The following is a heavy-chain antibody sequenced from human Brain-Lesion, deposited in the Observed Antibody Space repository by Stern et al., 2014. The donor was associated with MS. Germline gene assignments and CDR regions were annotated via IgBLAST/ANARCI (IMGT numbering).Heavy chain of an antibody. CDR2: INPKSGGT. CDR3: ARGYYGSGRPQKGMDV. J-gene: IGHJ6*02. V-gene: IGHV1-2*02. CDR1: GYPFTGYY. D-gene: IGHD3-10*01. Sequence: VQLVESGAEVKKPGASVKVSCKASGYPFTGYYMYRVRQAPGQGLEWMGWINPKSGGTHYAQKVQGRVTMTRDTSITTAYMELSRLRSDDTGVYYCARGYYGSGRPQKGMDVWGQGTTVTVSS.